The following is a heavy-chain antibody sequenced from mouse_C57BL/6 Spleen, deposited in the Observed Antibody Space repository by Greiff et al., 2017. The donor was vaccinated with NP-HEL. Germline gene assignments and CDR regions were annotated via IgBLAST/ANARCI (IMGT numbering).Heavy chain of an antibody. V-gene: IGHV1-39*01. CDR2: INPNYGTT. CDR3: ARENYDGSSYIERYFDV. D-gene: IGHD1-1*01. J-gene: IGHJ1*03. Sequence: VQLQQSGPELVKPGASVKISCKASGYSFTDYNMNWVKQSNGKSLEWIGVINPNYGTTSYNQKFKGKATLTVDQSSSTAYMQLNSLTSEDSAVYYCARENYDGSSYIERYFDVWGTGTTVTVSS. CDR1: GYSFTDYN.